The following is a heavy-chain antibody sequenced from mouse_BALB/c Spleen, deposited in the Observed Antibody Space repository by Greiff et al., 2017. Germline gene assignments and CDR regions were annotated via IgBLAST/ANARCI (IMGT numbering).Heavy chain of an antibody. CDR1: GFTFSSYG. V-gene: IGHV5-6*01. Sequence: EVKVVESGGDLVKPGGSLKLSCAASGFTFSSYGMSWVRQTPDKRLEWVATISSGGSYTYYPDSVKGRFTISRDNAKNTLYLQMSSLKSEDTAMYYCARHINYGYDGSTFAYWGQGTLVTVSA. CDR3: ARHINYGYDGSTFAY. CDR2: ISSGGSYT. D-gene: IGHD2-2*01. J-gene: IGHJ3*01.